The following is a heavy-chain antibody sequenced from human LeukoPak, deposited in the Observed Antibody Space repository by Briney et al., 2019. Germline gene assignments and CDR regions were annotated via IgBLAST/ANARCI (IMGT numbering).Heavy chain of an antibody. J-gene: IGHJ5*02. V-gene: IGHV1-18*01. CDR3: ARAGAVVDNWFDP. D-gene: IGHD2-15*01. Sequence: ASVKVSCKTSGYTFSNFGFSWVRQAPGQGLEWMGWISAYTGNTSYARRLQGRVTMTTDTSTSTVYMELRSLRSDDTAVYYCARAGAVVDNWFDPWGQGTLVTVSS. CDR2: ISAYTGNT. CDR1: GYTFSNFG.